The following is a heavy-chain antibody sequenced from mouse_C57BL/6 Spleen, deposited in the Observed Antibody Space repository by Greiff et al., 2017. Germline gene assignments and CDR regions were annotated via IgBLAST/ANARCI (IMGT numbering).Heavy chain of an antibody. V-gene: IGHV5-17*01. D-gene: IGHD4-1*01. J-gene: IGHJ2*01. CDR2: ISSGSSTI. CDR1: GFTFSDYG. CDR3: ARKTGTLGYFDY. Sequence: EVQLVESGGGLVKPGGSLKLSCAASGFTFSDYGMHWVRQAPEKGLEWVAYISSGSSTIYYADTVKGRFTISRDNAKNTLFLQMTSLRSEDAAMYYCARKTGTLGYFDYWGQGTTLTVSS.